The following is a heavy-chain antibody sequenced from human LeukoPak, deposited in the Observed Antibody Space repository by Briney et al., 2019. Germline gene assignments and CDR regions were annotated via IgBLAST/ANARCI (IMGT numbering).Heavy chain of an antibody. CDR3: TSTLGY. CDR2: IREKTDGRTT. J-gene: IGHJ4*02. D-gene: IGHD3-16*01. V-gene: IGHV3-15*01. CDR1: GFTVSNVW. Sequence: GGSLRLSCAASGFTVSNVWMTWVRQASGKGLEWVGRIREKTDGRTTDYAAPVKGRFTISRDDSKNTLYLQMNSLETEDTAVYYCTSTLGYWGQGTLVTVSS.